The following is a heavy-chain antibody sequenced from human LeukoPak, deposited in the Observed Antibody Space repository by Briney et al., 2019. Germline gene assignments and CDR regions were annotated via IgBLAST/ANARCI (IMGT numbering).Heavy chain of an antibody. J-gene: IGHJ3*02. CDR2: IYTSGST. D-gene: IGHD3-3*01. CDR3: ARVRRITIFGVVNVFDAFDI. V-gene: IGHV4-4*07. Sequence: PSETLSLTCTVSGGSISSYYWSWIRQPAGKGLEWIGRIYTSGSTNYNPSLKSRVTMSVDTSKNQFSLKLSSVTAADTAVYYCARVRRITIFGVVNVFDAFDIWGQGTMVTVSS. CDR1: GGSISSYY.